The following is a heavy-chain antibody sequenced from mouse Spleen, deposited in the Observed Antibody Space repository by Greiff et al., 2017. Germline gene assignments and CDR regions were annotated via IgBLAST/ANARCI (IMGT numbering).Heavy chain of an antibody. CDR3: ARYYDKEYYFDY. CDR1: GYTFTSYW. V-gene: IGHV1-7*01. J-gene: IGHJ2*01. Sequence: MKQSGAELAKPGASVKLSCKASGYTFTSYWMHWVKQRPGQGLEWIGYINLSSGYTKYNQKFKDKATLTADKSYSTAYMQLSSLTYEDSAVYYCARYYDKEYYFDYLGQVTTLTVSS. D-gene: IGHD1-1*01. CDR2: INLSSGYT.